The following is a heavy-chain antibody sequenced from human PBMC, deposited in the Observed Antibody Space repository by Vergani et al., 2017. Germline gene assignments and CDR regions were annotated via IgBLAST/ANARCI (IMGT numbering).Heavy chain of an antibody. CDR2: ISSSSSYI. V-gene: IGHV3-21*01. Sequence: EVQLVESGGGLVKPGGSLRLSCAASGFTFSSYSMNWVRQAPGKGLEWVSSISSSSSYIYYADSVKGRFTISRDNAKNSLYLQMNSLRAEDTAVYYCARGDSSGPPRFDLWGRGTLVTVSS. D-gene: IGHD6-19*01. CDR3: ARGDSSGPPRFDL. J-gene: IGHJ2*01. CDR1: GFTFSSYS.